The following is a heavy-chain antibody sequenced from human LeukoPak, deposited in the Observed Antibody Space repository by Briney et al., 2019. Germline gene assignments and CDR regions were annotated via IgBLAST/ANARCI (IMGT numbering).Heavy chain of an antibody. CDR1: RFTLPHLA. V-gene: IGHV3-23*01. CDR2: LPGPGDLK. J-gene: IGHJ4*01. CDR3: AKTRGCNPRYYFDY. Sequence: GGSLRLPCAPSRFTLPHLAMGGVPPPPPRGLECVSVLPGPGDLKHYRDSLKGRFTISRDNSKNTLYLHMSSLSAEDTAFYYCAKTRGCNPRYYFDYWGHGTLVTVSS. D-gene: IGHD4-23*01.